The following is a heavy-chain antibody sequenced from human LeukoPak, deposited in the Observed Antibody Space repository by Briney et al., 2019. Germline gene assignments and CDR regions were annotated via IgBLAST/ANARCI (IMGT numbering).Heavy chain of an antibody. CDR3: ARDGAARPEYDY. V-gene: IGHV1-2*02. CDR2: INPNSGGT. D-gene: IGHD6-6*01. Sequence: SVKVSCKSSGYPFTGYYMHWVRQAPGQGLEWMGWINPNSGGTNYAQKFQGRVTMTRDTPISTAYMELSRLRSDDTAVYYCARDGAARPEYDYWGQGTLVTVSS. CDR1: GYPFTGYY. J-gene: IGHJ4*02.